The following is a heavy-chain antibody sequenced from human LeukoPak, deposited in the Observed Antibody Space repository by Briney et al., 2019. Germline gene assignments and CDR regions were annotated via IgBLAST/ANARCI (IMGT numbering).Heavy chain of an antibody. V-gene: IGHV4-59*01. J-gene: IGHJ6*03. CDR1: GGSISSYY. CDR3: ARDLRGITVAGPKNYYYMDV. D-gene: IGHD6-19*01. Sequence: SETLSLTCTVSGGSISSYYWSWIRQPPGQGLEWIGYIYDTGSTNYNPSLKSRVTISVDTSKNQFSLKLSSVTAADTAVYYCARDLRGITVAGPKNYYYMDVWGKGTTVTVSS. CDR2: IYDTGST.